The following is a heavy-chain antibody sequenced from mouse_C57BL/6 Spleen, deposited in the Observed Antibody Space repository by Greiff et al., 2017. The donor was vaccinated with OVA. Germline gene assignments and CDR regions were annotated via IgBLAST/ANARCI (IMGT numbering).Heavy chain of an antibody. Sequence: QVQLQQSGAELARPVASVKLSCKASGYTFTSYGISWVKQRTGQGLEWIGEIYPRSGNTYYNEKFKGKATLTADKSSSTAYMELRSLTSENSAVYFCARDYDYDEGYWGQGTTLTVSS. J-gene: IGHJ2*01. CDR1: GYTFTSYG. V-gene: IGHV1-81*01. CDR2: IYPRSGNT. CDR3: ARDYDYDEGY. D-gene: IGHD2-4*01.